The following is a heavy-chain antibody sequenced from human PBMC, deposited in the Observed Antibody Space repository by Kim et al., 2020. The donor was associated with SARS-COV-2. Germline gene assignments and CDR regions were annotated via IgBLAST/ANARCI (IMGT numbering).Heavy chain of an antibody. V-gene: IGHV3-30*18. Sequence: GGSLRLSCAASGFSFSTYGMHWVRQAPGKGLEWVAAISYDGSGTYYPGSVKGRFTISRDNSENTLYLQMNSLRAEDTAVYYCAKAMTVVTPTFDYCGQGTLGTASS. J-gene: IGHJ4*02. CDR3: AKAMTVVTPTFDY. CDR1: GFSFSTYG. CDR2: ISYDGSGT. D-gene: IGHD2-21*02.